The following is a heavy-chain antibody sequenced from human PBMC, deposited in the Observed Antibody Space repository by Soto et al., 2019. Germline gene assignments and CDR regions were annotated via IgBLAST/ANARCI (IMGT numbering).Heavy chain of an antibody. Sequence: PGGSLRLSCAASEFTFSHHWMSWVRQAPGKGLQWVADIRPDGTEKYYVDSVRGRFTISRDNAKNSVYLQMNSLRAEDTAVYYCARGHYGRDYWGQGTLVTVSS. CDR1: EFTFSHHW. V-gene: IGHV3-7*01. CDR2: IRPDGTEK. D-gene: IGHD4-17*01. CDR3: ARGHYGRDY. J-gene: IGHJ4*02.